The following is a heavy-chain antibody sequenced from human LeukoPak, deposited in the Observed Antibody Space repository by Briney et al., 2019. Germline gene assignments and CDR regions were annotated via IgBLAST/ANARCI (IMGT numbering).Heavy chain of an antibody. CDR2: IFPSGGEI. J-gene: IGHJ4*02. CDR1: GFTFSTFA. D-gene: IGHD5-18*01. CDR3: ATYRQVLLPFES. Sequence: PGGPLRLSCAASGFTFSTFAMIWVRQPPGKGLEWVSSIFPSGGEIHYADSVRGQFTISRDNSKSTLSLQMNSLRVEDTAIYYCATYRQVLLPFESWGQGTLVTVSS. V-gene: IGHV3-23*01.